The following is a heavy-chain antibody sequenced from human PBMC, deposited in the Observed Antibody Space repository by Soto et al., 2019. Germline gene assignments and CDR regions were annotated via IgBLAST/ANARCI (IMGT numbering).Heavy chain of an antibody. CDR3: AKGGLGDCSTTSCLFHFDS. V-gene: IGHV3-23*01. CDR1: GFTFSRYA. J-gene: IGHJ4*02. CDR2: ISDSGST. Sequence: GGSLRLSCTASGFTFSRYAMSWVRQAPGKGLEWVSTISDSGSTYYAESVKGRLTISRDNSKHTLYLQMNSLRAEDTAVYYCAKGGLGDCSTTSCLFHFDSWGQGTLVTVSS. D-gene: IGHD2-2*01.